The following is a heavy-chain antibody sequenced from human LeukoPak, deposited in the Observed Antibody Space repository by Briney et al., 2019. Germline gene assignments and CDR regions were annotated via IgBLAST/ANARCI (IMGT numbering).Heavy chain of an antibody. J-gene: IGHJ2*01. CDR2: INYSGST. V-gene: IGHV4-61*09. Sequence: PSQTLSLTCTVSGGSISSGSYYWSWIRQPPGKGLEWIGHINYSGSTKYNPSLKSRVTMSVDTSKNQFSLKVNSVSAADTAVYYCARNAGGWGDWYFDLWGRGTLVTVSS. CDR3: ARNAGGWGDWYFDL. D-gene: IGHD6-19*01. CDR1: GGSISSGSYY.